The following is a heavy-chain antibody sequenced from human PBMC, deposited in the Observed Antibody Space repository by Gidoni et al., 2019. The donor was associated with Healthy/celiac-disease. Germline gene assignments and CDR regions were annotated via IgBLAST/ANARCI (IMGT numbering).Heavy chain of an antibody. CDR2: IYYSGST. V-gene: IGHV4-39*01. D-gene: IGHD3-10*01. Sequence: QLQLQDSGPGLVKPSETLSLTCTVSGGSLSSSSYYWGWIRPPQGKGLEWIGSIYYSGSTYYNPSRKSRVTISVDTSKNQFSLKLSSVTAADTAVYYCARTMGRGVIRLDYFDYWGQGTLVTVSS. CDR1: GGSLSSSSYY. J-gene: IGHJ4*02. CDR3: ARTMGRGVIRLDYFDY.